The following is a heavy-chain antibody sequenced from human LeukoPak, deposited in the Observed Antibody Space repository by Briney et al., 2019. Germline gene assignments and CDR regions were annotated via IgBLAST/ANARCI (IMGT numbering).Heavy chain of an antibody. CDR2: MNPNSGNT. D-gene: IGHD3-9*01. CDR1: GYTFTTYD. J-gene: IGHJ4*02. Sequence: GASVKVSCKASGYTFTTYDINWVRQATGQGLEWMGWMNPNSGNTGYTQKFQGRVTMTRNTSISTAYMELSSLRSEDTAVYYCARSYYDILTGYSGFFDYWGQGTLVTVSS. CDR3: ARSYYDILTGYSGFFDY. V-gene: IGHV1-8*01.